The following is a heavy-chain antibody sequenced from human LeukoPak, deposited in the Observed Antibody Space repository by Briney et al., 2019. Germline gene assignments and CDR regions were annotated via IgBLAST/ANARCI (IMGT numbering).Heavy chain of an antibody. V-gene: IGHV4-59*01. Sequence: SETLSLTCTLSGGSISTYYWSWIRQPPGKGLEWIGYIYHSGSTNYDPSLKSRVTISVDTSENQFSLKLSSVTAADTAVYYCARGGGYASPIGYWGQGALVTVSS. CDR2: IYHSGST. J-gene: IGHJ4*02. D-gene: IGHD5-12*01. CDR3: ARGGGYASPIGY. CDR1: GGSISTYY.